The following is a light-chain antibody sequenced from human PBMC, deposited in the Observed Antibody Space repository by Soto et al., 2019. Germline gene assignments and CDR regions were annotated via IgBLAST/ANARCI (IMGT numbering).Light chain of an antibody. V-gene: IGLV1-40*01. CDR2: DNT. CDR3: QSFDKYLSAVV. Sequence: QSVLTQPPSVSGAPGERVTISCTGSSSDIGAGYRVRWYQQVPGTAPKLLIYDNTNRPSGVFVRFSGSKSGTSASLAISGLQAEDEADYYCQSFDKYLSAVVFGGGTKLTVL. CDR1: SSDIGAGYR. J-gene: IGLJ2*01.